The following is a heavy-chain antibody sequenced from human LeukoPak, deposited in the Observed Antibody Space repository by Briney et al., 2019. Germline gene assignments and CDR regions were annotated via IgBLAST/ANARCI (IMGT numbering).Heavy chain of an antibody. J-gene: IGHJ4*02. Sequence: GRSLRLSCTASGFNFSNYAMTWVRQAPGKGLEWVSAVTGSSSYTYYADSVKGRFTISRDNFKNMLYLEMNSLRVEDTARYYCAKDRSSTTSCSNYWGRGTLVTVSS. CDR3: AKDRSSTTSCSNY. V-gene: IGHV3-23*01. CDR1: GFNFSNYA. CDR2: VTGSSSYT. D-gene: IGHD2-2*01.